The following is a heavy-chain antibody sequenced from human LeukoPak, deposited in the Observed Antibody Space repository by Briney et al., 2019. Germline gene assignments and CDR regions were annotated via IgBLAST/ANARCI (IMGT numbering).Heavy chain of an antibody. V-gene: IGHV3-48*03. J-gene: IGHJ2*01. D-gene: IGHD5-12*01. CDR1: GFTFGDYA. Sequence: PGRSLRLSCTASGFTFGDYAMSWFRQAPGKGLEWVSYISSSGSTIYYADSVKGRFTISRDNAKNSLYLQMNSLRAEDTAVYYCARSGYSGYDPWYFDLWGRGTLVTVSS. CDR3: ARSGYSGYDPWYFDL. CDR2: ISSSGSTI.